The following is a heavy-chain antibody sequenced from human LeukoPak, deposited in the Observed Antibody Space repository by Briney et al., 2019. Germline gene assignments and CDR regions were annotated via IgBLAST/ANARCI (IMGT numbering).Heavy chain of an antibody. Sequence: ASVKVSCKASGYTFTGYYLHWVRQAPGQGLEWMGWINPNSGNTNYARKFQGRVTITRDTSISTAYMELSRLRSDDTAVYYCARCGYEYNWFDPWGQGTLVTVSS. CDR3: ARCGYEYNWFDP. CDR1: GYTFTGYY. CDR2: INPNSGNT. V-gene: IGHV1-2*02. D-gene: IGHD5-12*01. J-gene: IGHJ5*02.